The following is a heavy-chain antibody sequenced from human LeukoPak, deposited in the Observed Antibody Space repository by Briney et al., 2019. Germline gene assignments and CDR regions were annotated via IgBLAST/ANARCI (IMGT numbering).Heavy chain of an antibody. D-gene: IGHD4-17*01. CDR2: ISSDGTDT. V-gene: IGHV3-74*01. J-gene: IGHJ4*02. CDR1: GFTFSNYW. CDR3: ARVHYGDYVDY. Sequence: PGGSLRLSCPASGFTFSNYWMHWVRQAPGKGLVWVSRISSDGTDTSYADSVKGRFTISRDNAKNTLYLQMNSLRAEDTAVYYCARVHYGDYVDYWGQGTLVNFSS.